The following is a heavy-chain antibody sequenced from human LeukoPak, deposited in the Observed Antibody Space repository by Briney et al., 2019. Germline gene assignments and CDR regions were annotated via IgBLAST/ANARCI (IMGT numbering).Heavy chain of an antibody. CDR3: GKEGGA. V-gene: IGHV3-23*01. Sequence: GGSLRLSCAASGFRFSDFTMTWVRQAPVKGPEWVSAIGGRGGSTYYADSLGGRFTISRDNSKDMVYLQMNSPKVEDTATYYCGKEGGAWGQGTKVTVSS. CDR2: IGGRGGST. CDR1: GFRFSDFT. D-gene: IGHD3-16*01. J-gene: IGHJ5*02.